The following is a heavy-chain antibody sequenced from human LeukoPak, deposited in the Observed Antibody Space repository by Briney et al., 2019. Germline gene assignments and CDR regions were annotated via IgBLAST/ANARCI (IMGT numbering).Heavy chain of an antibody. J-gene: IGHJ3*02. V-gene: IGHV4-38-2*02. D-gene: IGHD3-16*02. CDR3: ARDVKVKAFDI. Sequence: PSETLSLTCAVSGYSISSGYYWGWIRQPPGKGLEWIGSIYHSGSTYYNPSLKSRVTISVDTSKNQFSLKLSSVTDADTAVYYCARDVKVKAFDIWGQGTMVTVSS. CDR2: IYHSGST. CDR1: GYSISSGYY.